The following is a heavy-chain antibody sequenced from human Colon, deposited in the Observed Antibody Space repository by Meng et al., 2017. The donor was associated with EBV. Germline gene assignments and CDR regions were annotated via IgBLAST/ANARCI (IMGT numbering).Heavy chain of an antibody. V-gene: IGHV4-4*02. Sequence: QGLLRETGPAPLKPSQTLPLTCAVPGDSIPNHTWGAWARQPPGKGLKWIGEIPHSGSSAYNPSLKSRVSMSIDKSKNQFTLKLTSVTAADTAVYHCLRGSGGSVWGQGTLVTVSS. J-gene: IGHJ1*01. CDR1: GDSIPNHTW. CDR2: IPHSGSS. CDR3: LRGSGGSV. D-gene: IGHD3-10*01.